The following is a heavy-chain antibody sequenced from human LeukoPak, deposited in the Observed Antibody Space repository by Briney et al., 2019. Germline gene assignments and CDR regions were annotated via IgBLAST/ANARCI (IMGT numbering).Heavy chain of an antibody. V-gene: IGHV3-30-3*01. J-gene: IGHJ6*02. D-gene: IGHD2-21*02. Sequence: GSLRLSCAASGFTFSSYAMHWVRQAPGKGLEWVAVISYDGSNKYYADSVKGRFTISRDNSKNTLYLQMNSLRAEDTAVYYCAKDLSVVTADYYGMDVWGQGTTVTVSS. CDR2: ISYDGSNK. CDR3: AKDLSVVTADYYGMDV. CDR1: GFTFSSYA.